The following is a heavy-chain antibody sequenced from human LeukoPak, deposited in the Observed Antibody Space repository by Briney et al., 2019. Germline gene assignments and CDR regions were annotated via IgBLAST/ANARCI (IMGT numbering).Heavy chain of an antibody. CDR3: ARDGGQVQLQH. CDR2: VSDSGSIT. V-gene: IGHV3-23*01. Sequence: PGGSLRLSCAASGFTFTNYAMYWVRQAPGKGLECVSSVSDSGSITYYADSVKGRFTISRDNSKNTLYLQMNSLRAEDTAVYYCARDGGQVQLQHWGQGTLVTVSS. J-gene: IGHJ4*02. D-gene: IGHD5-18*01. CDR1: GFTFTNYA.